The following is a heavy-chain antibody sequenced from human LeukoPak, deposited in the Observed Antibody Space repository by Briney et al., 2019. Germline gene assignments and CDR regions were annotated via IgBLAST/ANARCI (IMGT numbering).Heavy chain of an antibody. J-gene: IGHJ3*02. D-gene: IGHD3-22*01. V-gene: IGHV3-48*03. CDR2: ISSSGSTI. Sequence: AGGSLRLSCAASGFTFSSYEMNWVRQAPGKGLEWVSYISSSGSTIYYADSVKGRFTISRDNAKSSLYLQMNSLRAEDTAVYYCARDHYYDKAFDIWGQGTMVTVSS. CDR1: GFTFSSYE. CDR3: ARDHYYDKAFDI.